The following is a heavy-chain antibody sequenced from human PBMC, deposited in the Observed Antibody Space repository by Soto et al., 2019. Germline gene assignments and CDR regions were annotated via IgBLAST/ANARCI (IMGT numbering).Heavy chain of an antibody. CDR2: IYHSGST. J-gene: IGHJ5*02. CDR1: GGSISSGGYS. Sequence: SETLSLTCAVSGGSISSGGYSWSWVRQPPGKGLEWIGYIYHSGSTYYNPSLKSRVTISVDRSKNQFSLKLSSVTAADTAVYYCARGFIFLGWFDPWGQGTLVTVSS. D-gene: IGHD3-3*01. CDR3: ARGFIFLGWFDP. V-gene: IGHV4-30-2*01.